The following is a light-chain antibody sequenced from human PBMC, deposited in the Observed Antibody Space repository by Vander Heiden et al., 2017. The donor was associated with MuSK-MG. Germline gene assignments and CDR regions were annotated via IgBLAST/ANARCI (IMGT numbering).Light chain of an antibody. CDR2: AAT. V-gene: IGKV1-39*01. Sequence: DIQMPQSPSSLSASVGDRVTIICRATQNIGNYLNWYQQKVGKAPQLLIYAATRLQSGVPSRFSGSGSGTEFTLSISSLQREDFATYYCQQGYTKPLTFGGGTKVEIK. CDR3: QQGYTKPLT. J-gene: IGKJ4*01. CDR1: QNIGNY.